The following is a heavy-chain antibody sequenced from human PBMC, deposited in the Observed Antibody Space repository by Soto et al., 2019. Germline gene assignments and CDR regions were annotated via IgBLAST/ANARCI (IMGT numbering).Heavy chain of an antibody. CDR1: GSTFSTYT. D-gene: IGHD2-2*01. Sequence: GSLRLSCVASGSTFSTYTMSWVRQAPGKGLEWVSVISGSAGSSGPSYADSVQGRFSISRDNARNTLYLQMNSLRGEDTAMYYCAKARCSTANCYVPEYWGQGTRVTVSS. V-gene: IGHV3-23*01. CDR3: AKARCSTANCYVPEY. CDR2: ISGSAGSSGP. J-gene: IGHJ4*02.